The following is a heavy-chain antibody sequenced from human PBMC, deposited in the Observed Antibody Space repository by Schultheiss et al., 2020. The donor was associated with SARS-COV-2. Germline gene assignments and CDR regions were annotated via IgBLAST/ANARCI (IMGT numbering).Heavy chain of an antibody. J-gene: IGHJ4*02. D-gene: IGHD3-22*01. Sequence: GSLRLSCAASGFTVSSNYMSWVRQAPGKGLEWVSVIYSGGSTYYADSVKGRFTISRDNSKNTLYLQMNSLRAEDTAVYYCARDHHYYDSSGPGYYFDYWGQGTLVTVSS. CDR1: GFTVSSNY. V-gene: IGHV3-66*02. CDR2: IYSGGST. CDR3: ARDHHYYDSSGPGYYFDY.